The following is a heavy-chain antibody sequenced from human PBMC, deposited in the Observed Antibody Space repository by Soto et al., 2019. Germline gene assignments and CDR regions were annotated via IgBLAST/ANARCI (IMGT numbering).Heavy chain of an antibody. CDR1: GGSISSSSYY. J-gene: IGHJ4*02. D-gene: IGHD1-1*01. V-gene: IGHV4-39*06. Sequence: SETLSLTCPVSGGSISSSSYYWGWIRQPPGKGLEWIGSIYYSGSTYYNPSLKSRVTISVDTSMNSLRAEDTALYYCAKDRPRRTSGYFFDYWGQGTPVTVSS. CDR3: TSGYFFDY. CDR2: IYYSGST.